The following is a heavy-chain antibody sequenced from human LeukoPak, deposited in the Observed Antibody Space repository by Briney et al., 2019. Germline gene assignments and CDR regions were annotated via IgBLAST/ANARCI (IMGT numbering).Heavy chain of an antibody. CDR3: AREVYSHDY. V-gene: IGHV3-72*01. CDR1: GFTFSDQY. CDR2: SKNKVNSYTT. Sequence: GGSLRLSCAASGFTFSDQYMDWVRQAPGKGLEWVGRSKNKVNSYTTEYAASVKDRFTISRDVSKNSLYLQMNSLRAEDTAVYYCAREVYSHDYWGQGTLVTVSS. J-gene: IGHJ4*02. D-gene: IGHD2-15*01.